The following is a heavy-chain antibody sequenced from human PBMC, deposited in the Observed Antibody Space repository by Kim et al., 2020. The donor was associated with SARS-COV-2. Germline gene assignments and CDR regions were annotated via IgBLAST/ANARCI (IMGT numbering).Heavy chain of an antibody. CDR2: IRSKAYGGTT. D-gene: IGHD3-3*01. CDR3: TRFTIFGLVSIRNTPPYYYGMDV. Sequence: GGSLRLSCTASGFTFGDYAMSWVRQAPGKGLEWVGFIRSKAYGGTTEYSASVKGRFTISSDDSKSIAYLQMNSLKTEDTAVYYCTRFTIFGLVSIRNTPPYYYGMDVWGQGTTVTVSS. J-gene: IGHJ6*02. V-gene: IGHV3-49*04. CDR1: GFTFGDYA.